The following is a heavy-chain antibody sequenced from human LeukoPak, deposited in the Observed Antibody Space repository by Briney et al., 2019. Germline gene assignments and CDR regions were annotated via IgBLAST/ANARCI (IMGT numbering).Heavy chain of an antibody. D-gene: IGHD4-17*01. CDR2: IDTSGST. V-gene: IGHV4-61*02. J-gene: IGHJ4*02. Sequence: SETLSLTCTVSGGSISSSSYYWSWIRQPAGKGLEWIGRIDTSGSTNYNPSLKSRVTMSADTSKKQFSLKLRSVTAADTAVYYCAREGIYGDYRHWGQGTLVTVSS. CDR3: AREGIYGDYRH. CDR1: GGSISSSSYY.